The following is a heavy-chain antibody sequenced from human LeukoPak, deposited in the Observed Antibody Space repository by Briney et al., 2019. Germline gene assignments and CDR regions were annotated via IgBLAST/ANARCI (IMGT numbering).Heavy chain of an antibody. CDR1: GFTFSSYW. J-gene: IGHJ4*02. CDR2: IKQDGSEK. Sequence: GGSLSLSRAASGFTFSSYWMSWVRQAPGKGLEWVANIKQDGSEKYYVDSVKGRFTISRDNAKNSLYLQMNSLRAEDTAVYYCARTEYYYGSGSLDYWGQGTLVIVSS. CDR3: ARTEYYYGSGSLDY. V-gene: IGHV3-7*01. D-gene: IGHD3-10*01.